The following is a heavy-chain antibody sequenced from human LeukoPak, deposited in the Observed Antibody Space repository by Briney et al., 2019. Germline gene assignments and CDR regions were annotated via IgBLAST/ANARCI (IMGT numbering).Heavy chain of an antibody. CDR2: IIPIFGTA. CDR3: ARDTTSYCSGGSCYSVFDY. Sequence: GGSLRLSCAASGGTFSSYAISWVRQAPGQGLEWMGGIIPIFGTANYAQKFQGRVTITADESTSTAYMELSSLRSEDTAVYYCARDTTSYCSGGSCYSVFDYWGQGTLVTVSS. D-gene: IGHD2-15*01. CDR1: GGTFSSYA. J-gene: IGHJ4*02. V-gene: IGHV1-69*01.